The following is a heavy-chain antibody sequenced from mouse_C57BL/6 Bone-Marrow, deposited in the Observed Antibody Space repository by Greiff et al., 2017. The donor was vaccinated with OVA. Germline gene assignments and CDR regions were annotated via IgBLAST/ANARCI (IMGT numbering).Heavy chain of an antibody. D-gene: IGHD1-1*01. Sequence: EVQRVESVAELVRPGASVKLSCTASGFNIKNTYMHWVKQRPEQGLEWIGRIDPANGNTKYAPKFQGKATITADTSSNTAYLQLSSLTSEDPAIYYCARRPITTVASMDYWGQGTSVTVSS. V-gene: IGHV14-3*01. CDR3: ARRPITTVASMDY. CDR1: GFNIKNTY. CDR2: IDPANGNT. J-gene: IGHJ4*01.